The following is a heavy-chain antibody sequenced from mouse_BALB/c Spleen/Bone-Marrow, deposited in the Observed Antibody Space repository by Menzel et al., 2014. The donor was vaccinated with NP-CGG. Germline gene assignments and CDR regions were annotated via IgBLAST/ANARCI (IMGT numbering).Heavy chain of an antibody. CDR2: IDPANGNT. V-gene: IGHV14-3*02. CDR3: ASYVYGYYFDY. J-gene: IGHJ2*01. D-gene: IGHD2-2*01. CDR1: TY. Sequence: TYMHWVKQRPEQGLEWIGRIDPANGNTKYDPKFQGKATITADTSSNTAYLQLSSLTSEDTAVYYCASYVYGYYFDYWGQGTTLTVSS.